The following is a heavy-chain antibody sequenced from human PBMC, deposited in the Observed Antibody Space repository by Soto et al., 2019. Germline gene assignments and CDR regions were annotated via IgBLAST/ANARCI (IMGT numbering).Heavy chain of an antibody. J-gene: IGHJ4*02. V-gene: IGHV3-23*01. Sequence: EVQLLESGGGLVQPGGSLRLSCAASGFTFSSYAMTWVRQAPGKGLEWVSAISGSGGTTYYADCVKGRFSISRDNFKNTLSLQMNILRAEDTAVYYCAVRGANSWSRIDYWGQGTLVTVSS. CDR2: ISGSGGTT. CDR3: AVRGANSWSRIDY. D-gene: IGHD6-13*01. CDR1: GFTFSSYA.